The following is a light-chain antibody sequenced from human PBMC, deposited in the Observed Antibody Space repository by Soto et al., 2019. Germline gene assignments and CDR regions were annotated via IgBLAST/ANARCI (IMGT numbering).Light chain of an antibody. CDR2: EAS. V-gene: IGLV2-14*01. J-gene: IGLJ1*01. CDR1: YSDVGGYKH. Sequence: QSALTQPASVSASPGQSVTISCNGTYSDVGGYKHVSWYQQHPGKAPRLIIYEASNRPSGISNRFSGSKSGNTASLTISGLQADDEADYYCSSYTSSSTLLIFGGGTKVTVL. CDR3: SSYTSSSTLLI.